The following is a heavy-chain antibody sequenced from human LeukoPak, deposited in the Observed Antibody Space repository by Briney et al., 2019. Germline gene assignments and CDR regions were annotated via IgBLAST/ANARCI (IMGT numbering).Heavy chain of an antibody. CDR1: GGSISSSSYY. Sequence: SETLSLTCTVSGGSISSSSYYWGWIRQPPGKGLEWIGSIYYSGSTYYNPSLKSRVAISVDTSKNQFSLKLSSVTAADTAVYYCARDIPYYYYMDVWGKGTTVTVSS. CDR3: ARDIPYYYYMDV. V-gene: IGHV4-39*07. CDR2: IYYSGST. J-gene: IGHJ6*03.